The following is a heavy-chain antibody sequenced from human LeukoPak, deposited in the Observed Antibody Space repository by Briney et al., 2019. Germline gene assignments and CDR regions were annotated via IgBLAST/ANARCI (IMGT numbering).Heavy chain of an antibody. J-gene: IGHJ4*02. Sequence: GGSLRLSCAASGFTVSSNYMTWVRQAPGKGLEWVSIIYSGGTSYYADSVKGRFTISRDKPKNTVYLQMNSLRAEDTAVYYCARGRDWVEYWGQGTLVTVSS. CDR3: ARGRDWVEY. D-gene: IGHD3/OR15-3a*01. CDR2: IYSGGTS. V-gene: IGHV3-53*01. CDR1: GFTVSSNY.